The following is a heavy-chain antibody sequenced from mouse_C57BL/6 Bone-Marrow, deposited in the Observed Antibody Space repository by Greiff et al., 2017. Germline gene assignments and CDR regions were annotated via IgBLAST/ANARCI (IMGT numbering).Heavy chain of an antibody. CDR1: GFTFSSYA. J-gene: IGHJ2*01. Sequence: EVKVVESGGGLVKPGGSLKLSCAASGFTFSSYAMSWVRQTPEKRLEWVATISDGGSYTYYPDNVKGRFTISRDNAKNNLYLQMSHLKSEDTAMYYCARVPYYYGFDYWGQGTTLTVSS. CDR2: ISDGGSYT. V-gene: IGHV5-4*03. CDR3: ARVPYYYGFDY. D-gene: IGHD1-1*01.